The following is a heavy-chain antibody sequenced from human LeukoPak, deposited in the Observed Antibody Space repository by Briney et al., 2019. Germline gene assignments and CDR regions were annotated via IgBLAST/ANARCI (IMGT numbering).Heavy chain of an antibody. CDR2: IYYSGST. CDR3: ARYLTATDAFDI. D-gene: IGHD2-8*01. CDR1: GGSISSSSYY. V-gene: IGHV4-61*05. J-gene: IGHJ3*02. Sequence: PSETLSLTCTVSGGSISSSSYYWSWIRQPPGKGLEWIGYIYYSGSTNYNPSLKSRVTISVDTSKNQFSLKLSSVTAADTAVYYCARYLTATDAFDIWGQGTMVTVSS.